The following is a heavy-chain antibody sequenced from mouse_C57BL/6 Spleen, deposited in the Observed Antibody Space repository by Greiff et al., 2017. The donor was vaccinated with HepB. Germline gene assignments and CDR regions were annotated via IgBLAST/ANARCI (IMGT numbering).Heavy chain of an antibody. CDR2: IYPGSGST. J-gene: IGHJ1*03. V-gene: IGHV1-55*01. CDR3: ARTGTRYFDV. Sequence: QVQLQQPGAELVKPGASVKMSCKASGYTFTSYWITWVKQSPGQGLEWIGDIYPGSGSTNYNEKFKSKATLSVDTSSSTAYMQLSSLTSEDSAVYYCARTGTRYFDVWGTGTTVTVSS. CDR1: GYTFTSYW. D-gene: IGHD4-1*01.